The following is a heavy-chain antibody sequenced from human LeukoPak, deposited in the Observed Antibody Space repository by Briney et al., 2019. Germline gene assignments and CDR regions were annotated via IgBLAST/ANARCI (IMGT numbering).Heavy chain of an antibody. CDR1: GGSISSSTYY. D-gene: IGHD4-17*01. CDR2: IYYSGST. J-gene: IGHJ6*04. V-gene: IGHV4-39*07. CDR3: ARDIRSSGYGDYVGMDV. Sequence: PSETLSLTCTVFGGSISSSTYYWGWIRQPPGKGLEWIGSIYYSGSTYYNPSLKSRITISVDTSKNQFSLKLSSVTAADTAVYYCARDIRSSGYGDYVGMDVWGKGTTVTISS.